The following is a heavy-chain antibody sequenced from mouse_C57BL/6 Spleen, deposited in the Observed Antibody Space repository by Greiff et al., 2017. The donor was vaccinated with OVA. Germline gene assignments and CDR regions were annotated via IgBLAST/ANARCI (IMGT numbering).Heavy chain of an antibody. Sequence: VQLQQSGPELVKPGASVKISCKASGYTFTDYYMNWVKQSHGKSLEWIGDINPNNGGTSYNQKFKGKATLTVDKSSSTAYMELRSLTSEDSAVYYCARGRVYYDYEKLYMDYWGQGTSVTVSS. J-gene: IGHJ4*01. CDR1: GYTFTDYY. V-gene: IGHV1-26*01. D-gene: IGHD2-4*01. CDR2: INPNNGGT. CDR3: ARGRVYYDYEKLYMDY.